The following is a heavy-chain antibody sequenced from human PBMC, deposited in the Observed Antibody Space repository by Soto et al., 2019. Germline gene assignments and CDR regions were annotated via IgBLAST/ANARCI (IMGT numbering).Heavy chain of an antibody. Sequence: GSLKISCKGSGYSFTSYWIGWVRQMPGKGMEWIGIIYPVDSDTRYGPSFQGQVTISADKSISTAYLQWSSLKASDTAMYYCARHPIRMNTCGGSSTSCYYYYYMDVWGKGTTVTVSS. J-gene: IGHJ6*03. CDR2: IYPVDSDT. CDR3: ARHPIRMNTCGGSSTSCYYYYYMDV. D-gene: IGHD2-2*01. V-gene: IGHV5-51*01. CDR1: GYSFTSYW.